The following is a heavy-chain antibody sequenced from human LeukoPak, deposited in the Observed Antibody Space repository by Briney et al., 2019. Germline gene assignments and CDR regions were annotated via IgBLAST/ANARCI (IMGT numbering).Heavy chain of an antibody. V-gene: IGHV3-48*03. J-gene: IGHJ4*02. CDR3: ARDGAYGDYLDY. D-gene: IGHD4-17*01. CDR2: ISSSGSTI. CDR1: GFTFSSYE. Sequence: GGSLRLSCAASGFTFSSYEMNWVRQAPGKGLEWVSYISSSGSTIYYADSVKGRFTISRDNAKNSLYLQMNSLRVEDTAVYYCARDGAYGDYLDYWGQGTLVTVSS.